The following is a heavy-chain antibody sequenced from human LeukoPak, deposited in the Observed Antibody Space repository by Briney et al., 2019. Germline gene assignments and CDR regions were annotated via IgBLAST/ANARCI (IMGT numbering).Heavy chain of an antibody. CDR3: ARVSGSYFNWYFDL. D-gene: IGHD1-26*01. CDR1: GYTFKTYG. J-gene: IGHJ2*01. CDR2: INGYNGKT. V-gene: IGHV1-18*01. Sequence: ASVKVSCKASGYTFKTYGITWVRQARGLGLEWMGWINGYNGKTNYAQKLQGRVTMTTDTSTSTAYMELRSLRSDDTAVYYCARVSGSYFNWYFDLWGRGTLVTVSS.